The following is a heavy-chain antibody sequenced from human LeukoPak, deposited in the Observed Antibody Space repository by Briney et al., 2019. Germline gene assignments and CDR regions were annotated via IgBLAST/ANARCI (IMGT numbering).Heavy chain of an antibody. D-gene: IGHD1-26*01. CDR3: AKGTQPVGASRHFDY. Sequence: GGSLRLSCAASGFTFSSYAMSWVRQAPGKGLEWVSAISGSGGSTYYADSVKGRFTISRDNSKNTLYLQMNSLRAEDTAVYYCAKGTQPVGASRHFDYWGQGTLVTVSS. CDR1: GFTFSSYA. V-gene: IGHV3-23*01. J-gene: IGHJ4*02. CDR2: ISGSGGST.